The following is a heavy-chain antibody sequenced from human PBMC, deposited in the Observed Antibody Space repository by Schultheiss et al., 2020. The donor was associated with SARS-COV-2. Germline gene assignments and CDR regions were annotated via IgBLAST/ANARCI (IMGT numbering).Heavy chain of an antibody. D-gene: IGHD2-21*01. CDR3: AKEIGRSYGMDV. J-gene: IGHJ6*02. Sequence: GGSLRLSCAASGFTFSSYAMHWVRQAPGKGLEWVAVIWYDGSNKYYADSVKGRFTISRDNSKNTLYLQMNSLRAEDTAVYYCAKEIGRSYGMDVWGQGTTVTVSS. CDR2: IWYDGSNK. CDR1: GFTFSSYA. V-gene: IGHV3-33*06.